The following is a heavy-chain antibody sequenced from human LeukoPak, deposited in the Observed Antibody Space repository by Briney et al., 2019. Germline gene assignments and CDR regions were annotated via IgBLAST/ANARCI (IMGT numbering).Heavy chain of an antibody. V-gene: IGHV3-33*01. CDR3: ARALDEGGPGY. CDR2: IWYDGSNK. Sequence: PGGSLRLSCAASGFTFSSYGMHWVRQAPGKGLEWVAVIWYDGSNKYSADSVKGRFTISRDNSKNTLYLQMNSLRAEDTAVYYCARALDEGGPGYWGQGTLVTVSS. D-gene: IGHD3-16*01. CDR1: GFTFSSYG. J-gene: IGHJ4*02.